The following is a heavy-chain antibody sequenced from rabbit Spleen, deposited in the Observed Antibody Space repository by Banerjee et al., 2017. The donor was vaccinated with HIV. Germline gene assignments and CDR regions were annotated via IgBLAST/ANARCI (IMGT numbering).Heavy chain of an antibody. CDR1: GFSFSSAYY. V-gene: IGHV1S40*01. CDR2: IYAGSSGTT. Sequence: QSLEESGGDLVKPGASLTLTCTASGFSFSSAYYLCWVRQAPGKGLEWIACIYAGSSGTTYYAGWAKGRFTISKTSSTTVTLQMTSLTAADKATYFCARDTSSSFSSYGMDLWGPGTLVTVS. CDR3: ARDTSSSFSSYGMDL. D-gene: IGHD1-1*01. J-gene: IGHJ6*01.